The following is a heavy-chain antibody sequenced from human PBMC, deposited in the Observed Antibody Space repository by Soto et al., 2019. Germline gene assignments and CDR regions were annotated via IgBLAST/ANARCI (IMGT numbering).Heavy chain of an antibody. V-gene: IGHV4-39*01. CDR2: IYHSGST. D-gene: IGHD2-15*01. J-gene: IGHJ4*01. CDR1: GGSISGSSYY. CDR3: ARRDIYGHQAPY. Sequence: QVQLQESGPGLVKPSETLSLTCSVSGGSISGSSYYWGWIRQPPGKGLEWIGSIYHSGSTYDNPSLKSRVTISVDTSKNQFSLKLSSVTAADTAVYYCARRDIYGHQAPYWGHGTPVTVSS.